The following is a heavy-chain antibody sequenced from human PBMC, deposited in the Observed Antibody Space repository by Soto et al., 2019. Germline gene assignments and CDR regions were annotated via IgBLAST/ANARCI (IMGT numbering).Heavy chain of an antibody. J-gene: IGHJ4*02. CDR1: GYIFTNYY. Sequence: QVQLVQSGAEVKKPGASVKVSCKASGYIFTNYYIHWVRQAPGQGLEWMVIINPLPTSGSTNYAQEFRGRVTVTRDTSTSTVYMELSSLRSDDTAIYYCARDLAAAAYWGQGTLVTVSS. V-gene: IGHV1-46*01. CDR3: ARDLAAAAY. D-gene: IGHD6-13*01. CDR2: INPLPTSGST.